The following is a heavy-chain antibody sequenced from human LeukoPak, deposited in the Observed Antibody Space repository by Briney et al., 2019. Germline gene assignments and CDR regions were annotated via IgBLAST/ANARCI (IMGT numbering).Heavy chain of an antibody. V-gene: IGHV3-30*18. Sequence: GGSLRLSCAASGFTFSSYGMHWVRQAPGKGLEWVAVISYDGSNKYYADSVKGRFTISRDNSKNTLYLQMNSLRAEDTAVYYCAKGSTGVNFDNWGQGTLVTVSS. D-gene: IGHD1-14*01. CDR2: ISYDGSNK. J-gene: IGHJ4*02. CDR3: AKGSTGVNFDN. CDR1: GFTFSSYG.